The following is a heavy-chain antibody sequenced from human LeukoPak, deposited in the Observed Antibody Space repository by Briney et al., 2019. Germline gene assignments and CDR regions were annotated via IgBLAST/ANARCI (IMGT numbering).Heavy chain of an antibody. V-gene: IGHV3-30-3*01. CDR1: GFTFSSYA. D-gene: IGHD2-2*01. CDR3: ASEKRPAASPHDAFDI. Sequence: GGSLRLSCAASGFTFSSYAMHWVRQAPGKGLEWVAVISYDGSNKYYADSVKGRFTISRDNSKNTLYLQMNSLRAEDTAVYYCASEKRPAASPHDAFDIWGQGTMVTVSS. CDR2: ISYDGSNK. J-gene: IGHJ3*02.